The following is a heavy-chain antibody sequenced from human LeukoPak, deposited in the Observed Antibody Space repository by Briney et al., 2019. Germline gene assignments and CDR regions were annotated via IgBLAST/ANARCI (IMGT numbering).Heavy chain of an antibody. D-gene: IGHD3-9*01. J-gene: IGHJ6*02. CDR1: GFTFSSYA. Sequence: PGESLRLSCAASGFTFSSYAMSWVRQAPGKGLEWVSAISGSGGSTYYADSVKGRFTISRDNSKNTLYLQMNSLRAEDTAVYYCARVWDYDILTGRHYYYYGMDVWGQGTTVTVSS. CDR3: ARVWDYDILTGRHYYYYGMDV. V-gene: IGHV3-23*01. CDR2: ISGSGGST.